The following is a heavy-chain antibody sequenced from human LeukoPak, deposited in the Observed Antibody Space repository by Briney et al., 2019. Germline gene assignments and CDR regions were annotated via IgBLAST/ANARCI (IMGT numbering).Heavy chain of an antibody. D-gene: IGHD6-13*01. V-gene: IGHV4-34*01. J-gene: IGHJ6*03. CDR2: INHSGST. CDR1: GGSFSGYY. CDR3: ARAYSSSFPSLYYYYMDV. Sequence: SETLSLTCAVYGGSFSGYYWSWIRQPPGKGLEWIGEINHSGSTNYNPSLKSRVTISVDTSKNQFSLKLSSVTAADTAVYYCARAYSSSFPSLYYYYMDVWGKGTTVTVSS.